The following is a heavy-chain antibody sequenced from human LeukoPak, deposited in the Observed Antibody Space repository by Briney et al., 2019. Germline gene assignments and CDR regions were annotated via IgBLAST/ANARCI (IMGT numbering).Heavy chain of an antibody. D-gene: IGHD2-15*01. J-gene: IGHJ4*02. CDR1: GFTFSSYA. V-gene: IGHV3-30*04. CDR3: ARGGYCSGGSCYSARDTAMVPLDY. CDR2: ISYDGSNK. Sequence: GGSLRLSCAASGFTFSSYAMHWVRQAPGKGLEWVAVISYDGSNKYYADSVKGRFTISRDNSKNTLYLQMNSLRAEDTAVYYCARGGYCSGGSCYSARDTAMVPLDYWGQGTLVTVSS.